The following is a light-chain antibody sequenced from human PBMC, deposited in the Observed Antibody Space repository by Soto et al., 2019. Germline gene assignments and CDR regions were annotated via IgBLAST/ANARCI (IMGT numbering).Light chain of an antibody. V-gene: IGKV3-20*01. CDR2: GAS. CDR3: QQYYTSPPLT. J-gene: IGKJ4*01. Sequence: EIVLTQSPGTLSLSPGDRATLSCRASQSVTSNYLAWYQQKPGQAPRLLLYGASRRAIGIPDRFSGSGSGTDFTLTISRLEPEDLAVYYCQQYYTSPPLTFGGGTKVEIK. CDR1: QSVTSNY.